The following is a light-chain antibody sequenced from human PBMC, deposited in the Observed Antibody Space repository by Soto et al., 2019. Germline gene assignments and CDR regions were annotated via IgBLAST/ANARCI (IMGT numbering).Light chain of an antibody. CDR1: QSVSTF. Sequence: EIVLTQSPATLSLSPGERATLACRASQSVSTFLGWYQQKPGQAPMLLISDASNRATGIPARVSGSGPGTDFTLTISSLEPEDFAIYYCQQRSNWPPTFGQGTRLEIK. CDR2: DAS. J-gene: IGKJ5*01. V-gene: IGKV3-11*01. CDR3: QQRSNWPPT.